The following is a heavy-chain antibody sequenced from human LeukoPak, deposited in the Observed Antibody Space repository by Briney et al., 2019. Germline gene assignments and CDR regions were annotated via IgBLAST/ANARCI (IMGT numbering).Heavy chain of an antibody. J-gene: IGHJ3*02. CDR1: GDSVPSDSAA. D-gene: IGHD1-1*01. CDR2: TYFRSKWYN. V-gene: IGHV6-1*01. CDR3: ARNVIGTTYDAFGI. Sequence: SQTLSLTCAISGDSVPSDSAAWNWIRQSPSRGLEWLGRTYFRSKWYNDYAVSVKSRIIINADTSKNHFSLQLNSVTPEDTAVYFCARNVIGTTYDAFGIWGQGTMVTVSS.